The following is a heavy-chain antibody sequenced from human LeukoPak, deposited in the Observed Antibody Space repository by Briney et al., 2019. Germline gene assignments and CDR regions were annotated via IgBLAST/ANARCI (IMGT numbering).Heavy chain of an antibody. CDR3: ARALGN. V-gene: IGHV3-74*01. Sequence: HSGGSLRLSCAASGFTFSNYWMHWVRHAPGKGLVWVSNVNSDGSSTFYADSVKGRFTISRDNAKNTLYLQMSSLRVEDTAVYYCARALGNWGQGTLVTVSS. CDR2: VNSDGSST. CDR1: GFTFSNYW. J-gene: IGHJ4*02.